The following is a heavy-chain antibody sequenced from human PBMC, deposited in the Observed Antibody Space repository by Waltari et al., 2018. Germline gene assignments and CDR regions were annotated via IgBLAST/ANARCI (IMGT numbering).Heavy chain of an antibody. D-gene: IGHD1-1*01. CDR3: SRVGLYTTSWNGRASDH. Sequence: QVQLVQSGPEVKSPGASVKVSCKASGFPFITYGISWVRQAPGEGFQWMGWVNPSNGKTDYKQEFQGRLTMTADTSPSTAYMELTSLRSDDTAVYYCSRVGLYTTSWNGRASDHWGQGTRVTVSS. CDR2: VNPSNGKT. CDR1: GFPFITYG. J-gene: IGHJ4*02. V-gene: IGHV1-18*01.